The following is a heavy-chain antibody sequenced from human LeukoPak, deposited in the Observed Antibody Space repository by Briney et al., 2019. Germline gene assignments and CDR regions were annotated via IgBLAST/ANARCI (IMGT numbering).Heavy chain of an antibody. CDR2: IIPIFGTA. V-gene: IGHV1-69*05. J-gene: IGHJ4*02. Sequence: GASVKVSCKASGYTFTSYGISWVRQAPGQGLEWMGRIIPIFGTANYAQKFQGRVTITTDESTSTAYMELSSLRSEDTAVYYCARDSPAYDFTDYWGQGTLVTVSS. CDR3: ARDSPAYDFTDY. D-gene: IGHD3-3*01. CDR1: GYTFTSYG.